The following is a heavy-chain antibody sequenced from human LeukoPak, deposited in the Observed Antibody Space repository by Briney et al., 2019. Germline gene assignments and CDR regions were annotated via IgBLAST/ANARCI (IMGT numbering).Heavy chain of an antibody. D-gene: IGHD3-10*01. J-gene: IGHJ4*02. CDR3: ATGSAGLNGESNPDY. V-gene: IGHV1-2*02. CDR1: GYTFTGYY. Sequence: ASVKVSCKASGYTFTGYYMHWVRQAPGQGLEWMGWINPNSGDTNYAQKFQGRVTMTRDTSISTAYMELSRLRSDDTAVYYCATGSAGLNGESNPDYWGQGTLVTVSS. CDR2: INPNSGDT.